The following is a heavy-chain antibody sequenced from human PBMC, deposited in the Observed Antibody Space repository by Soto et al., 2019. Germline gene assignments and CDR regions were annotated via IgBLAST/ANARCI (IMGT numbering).Heavy chain of an antibody. Sequence: GESLKISCKGSGYSFVTYWIAWVRQRPGKGLEWMGIIYPGDSDSTYSPSFQGQVTLSVDKSINTVFLQWSSLEASDTAMYYCARTDGYEIEYWGQGTHVTVSS. CDR2: IYPGDSDS. CDR3: ARTDGYEIEY. J-gene: IGHJ4*02. CDR1: GYSFVTYW. D-gene: IGHD5-12*01. V-gene: IGHV5-51*01.